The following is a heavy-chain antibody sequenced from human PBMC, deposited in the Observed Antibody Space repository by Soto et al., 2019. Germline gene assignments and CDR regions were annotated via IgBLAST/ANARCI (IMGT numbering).Heavy chain of an antibody. J-gene: IGHJ4*02. CDR2: IYYSGST. V-gene: IGHV4-61*01. CDR1: GGSVSSGSYY. Sequence: SETLSLTCTVSGGSVSSGSYYWSWIRQPPGKGLEWIGYIYYSGSTNYNPSLKGRVTISVDTSKNQFSPKLSSVTAADTAVYYCARLYSSGWYDFDYWGQGTLVTVSS. CDR3: ARLYSSGWYDFDY. D-gene: IGHD6-19*01.